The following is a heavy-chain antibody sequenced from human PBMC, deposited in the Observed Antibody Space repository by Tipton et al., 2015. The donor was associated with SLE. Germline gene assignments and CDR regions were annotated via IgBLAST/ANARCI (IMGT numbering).Heavy chain of an antibody. CDR1: RYSISSGYY. V-gene: IGHV4-38-2*02. D-gene: IGHD6-19*01. J-gene: IGHJ3*02. Sequence: TLSLTCIVSRYSISSGYYWGWMRQAPGKELEWIGSFYHSGNTYYNPSLKSRVTISVDTSKNQFSLKLSSVTAADMAVYYCARGAGDSPDAFDIWGQGTMVTVSS. CDR3: ARGAGDSPDAFDI. CDR2: FYHSGNT.